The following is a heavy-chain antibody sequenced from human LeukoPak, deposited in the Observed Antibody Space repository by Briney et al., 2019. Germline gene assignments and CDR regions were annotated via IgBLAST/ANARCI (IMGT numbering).Heavy chain of an antibody. CDR3: ARTSWFDP. CDR1: GFGSSNYD. J-gene: IGHJ5*02. D-gene: IGHD1-14*01. CDR2: ISGSGVST. V-gene: IGHV3-23*01. Sequence: PGGSLRLSCAASGFGSSNYDMSWVRQAPGKGLEWVSAISGSGVSTYYAESVKGRFTIPRDIPKNTLYLQMNSLRAEDTAVYFCARTSWFDPWGQGTLVTVSS.